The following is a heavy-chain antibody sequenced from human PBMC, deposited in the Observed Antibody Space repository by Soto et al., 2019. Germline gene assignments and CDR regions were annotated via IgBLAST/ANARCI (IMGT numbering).Heavy chain of an antibody. CDR1: GFTFSNHW. V-gene: IGHV3-7*04. CDR3: ARDWYMDY. D-gene: IGHD1-20*01. Sequence: EVQLVESGGGLVQPGESLRLSCAASGFTFSNHWINWIRQTPGRGLEWLAVIKQDGSEKYYVDSVKGRFTVSRDNAMNSAYLQMNSLRVDETAVYYCARDWYMDYWGQGTLVTVSS. CDR2: IKQDGSEK. J-gene: IGHJ4*02.